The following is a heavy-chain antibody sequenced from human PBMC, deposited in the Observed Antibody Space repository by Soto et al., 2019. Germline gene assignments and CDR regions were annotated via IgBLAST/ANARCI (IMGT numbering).Heavy chain of an antibody. CDR3: ARDNWNYVSAFDI. CDR2: IWNDGTNK. J-gene: IGHJ3*02. Sequence: QVQLVESGGGVVQPGRSLRLSCAASGFTFSSYAMHWVRQAPGKGLEWVAVIWNDGTNKYYADSVKGRFTISRDNSKTTLYLKMNSLRAEGTAVYYCARDNWNYVSAFDIWGQGTMVTVSS. CDR1: GFTFSSYA. D-gene: IGHD1-7*01. V-gene: IGHV3-33*01.